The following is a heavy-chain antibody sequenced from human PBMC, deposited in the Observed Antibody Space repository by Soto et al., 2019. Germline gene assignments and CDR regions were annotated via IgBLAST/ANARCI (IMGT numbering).Heavy chain of an antibody. CDR3: ARGVSSSSAGDYFDY. V-gene: IGHV3-66*01. CDR2: IYSGGST. J-gene: IGHJ4*02. CDR1: GFTVSSNY. Sequence: EVQLVESGGGLVQPGGSLRLSCAASGFTVSSNYMSWVRQAPGKGLEWVSVIYSGGSTYYADSVKGRFTISRDNSKNTLYLQMNSLRAEDTAVYYCARGVSSSSAGDYFDYWGQGTLVTVSS. D-gene: IGHD6-6*01.